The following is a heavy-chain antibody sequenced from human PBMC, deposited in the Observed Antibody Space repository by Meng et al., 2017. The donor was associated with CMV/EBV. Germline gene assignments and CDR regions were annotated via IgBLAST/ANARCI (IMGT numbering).Heavy chain of an antibody. CDR2: ISWNSGSI. V-gene: IGHV3-9*01. D-gene: IGHD3-22*01. CDR3: ARERGRMIVVARGFDAFDI. Sequence: LSLTCAASGFTFDDYAMHWVRQAPGTGREWVSGISWNSGSIGYADSVKGRFTISRDNAKNSLYLQMNSLRAEDTAVYYCARERGRMIVVARGFDAFDIWGQGTTVTVSS. CDR1: GFTFDDYA. J-gene: IGHJ3*02.